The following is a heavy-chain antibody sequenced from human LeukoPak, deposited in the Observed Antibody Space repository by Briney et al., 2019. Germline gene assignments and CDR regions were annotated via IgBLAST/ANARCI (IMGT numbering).Heavy chain of an antibody. CDR3: AKRPDSSRYYGMDV. CDR1: GFTFSSYA. J-gene: IGHJ6*02. D-gene: IGHD6-13*01. V-gene: IGHV3-23*01. CDR2: ISGSGGST. Sequence: PGRSLRLSCAASGFTFSSYAMSWVRQAPGKGLEWVSAISGSGGSTYYADSVKGRFAISRDNSKNTLYLQMNSLRAEDTAVYYCAKRPDSSRYYGMDVWGQGTTVTVSS.